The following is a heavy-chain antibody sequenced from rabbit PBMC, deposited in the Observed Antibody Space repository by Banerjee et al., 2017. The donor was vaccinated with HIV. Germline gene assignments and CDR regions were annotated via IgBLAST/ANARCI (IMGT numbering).Heavy chain of an antibody. V-gene: IGHV1S45*01. CDR1: GFDLSSYYY. CDR2: IYTSSGST. D-gene: IGHD2-1*01. Sequence: QQQLEESGGGLVKPGGTLTLTCKASGFDLSSYYYICWVRQAPGKGLEWIACIYTSSGSTYYASWAKGRFTISKTSSTTVTLQMTSLTAADTATYFCVSEVMTFRYLNLWGPGTLVTVS. J-gene: IGHJ4*01. CDR3: VSEVMTFRYLNL.